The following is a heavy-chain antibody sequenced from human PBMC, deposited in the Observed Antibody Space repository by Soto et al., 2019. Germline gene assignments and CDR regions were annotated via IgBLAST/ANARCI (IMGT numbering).Heavy chain of an antibody. CDR2: IIPIFGTA. CDR1: GGTFSSYA. V-gene: IGHV1-69*06. Sequence: QVQLVQSGAEVKKPGSSVKVSCKASGGTFSSYAISWVRQAPGQGLEWMGGIIPIFGTANYAQKFQGRVTITADKSTSTAYMELSSLRAEDTAVYYCARSIAAAGLYYYGMDVWGQGTTVTVSS. J-gene: IGHJ6*02. D-gene: IGHD6-13*01. CDR3: ARSIAAAGLYYYGMDV.